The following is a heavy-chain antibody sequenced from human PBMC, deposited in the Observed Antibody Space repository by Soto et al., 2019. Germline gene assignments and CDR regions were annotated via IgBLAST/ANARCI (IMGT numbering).Heavy chain of an antibody. CDR1: GYTFTGYY. CDR2: INPNSGGT. J-gene: IGHJ6*02. V-gene: IGHV1-2*04. D-gene: IGHD3-3*01. Sequence: GASVKVSCQASGYTFTGYYMHWVRQAPGQGLEWMGWINPNSGGTNYAQKFQGWVTMTRDTSISTAYMELSRLRSDDTAVYYCARGLVGGIRFLEWFYGMDVWGQGTTVTVSS. CDR3: ARGLVGGIRFLEWFYGMDV.